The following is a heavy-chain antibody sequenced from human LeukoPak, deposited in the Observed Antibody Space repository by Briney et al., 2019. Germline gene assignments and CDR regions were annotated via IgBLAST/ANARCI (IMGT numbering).Heavy chain of an antibody. Sequence: SETLSLTCTVSGDSISHSRSYWTWIRQPPGKGLEWIGYIYHSGSTYYNPSLKSRVTISVDRSKNQFSLKLSSVTAADTAVYYCARIDILTGYNFDYWGQGTLVTVSS. CDR3: ARIDILTGYNFDY. D-gene: IGHD3-9*01. CDR1: GDSISHSRSY. J-gene: IGHJ4*02. CDR2: IYHSGST. V-gene: IGHV4-30-2*01.